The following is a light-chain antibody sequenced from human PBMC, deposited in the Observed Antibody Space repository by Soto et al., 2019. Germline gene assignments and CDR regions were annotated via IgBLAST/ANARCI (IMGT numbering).Light chain of an antibody. Sequence: DIQMTQSPSTLSASVGDRVTITCRASQSISNWLAWYQQKPGKAPKFLIYDASSLESGVPSRFSGSGSGTAFTLTISSLQPHDFATYYCQQYHSYPFNLGPGTKVDSK. CDR3: QQYHSYPFN. J-gene: IGKJ3*01. CDR1: QSISNW. CDR2: DAS. V-gene: IGKV1-5*01.